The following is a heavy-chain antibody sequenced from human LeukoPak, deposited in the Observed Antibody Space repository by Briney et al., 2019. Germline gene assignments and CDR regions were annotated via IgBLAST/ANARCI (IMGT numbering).Heavy chain of an antibody. CDR1: GFIFSSYA. V-gene: IGHV3-23*01. D-gene: IGHD3-10*01. J-gene: IGHJ5*02. Sequence: GGSLRLSCAASGFIFSSYAMSWVRQAPGKGLEWVSTISTTGDRTYYADSVKGRFIISRDNPRNTLYLQMNILRTEDTAVYYCAKEGTPQVSTWYDLWGQGTQVIVSS. CDR3: AKEGTPQVSTWYDL. CDR2: ISTTGDRT.